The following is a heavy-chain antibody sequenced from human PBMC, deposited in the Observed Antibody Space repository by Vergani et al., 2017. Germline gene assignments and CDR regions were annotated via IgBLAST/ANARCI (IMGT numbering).Heavy chain of an antibody. Sequence: QLQLQESDPGLVKPSETLSLTCTVSGGSIRSTFYYWGWIRQPPGEGLEWIGTIYYSGSTYYNPSLKSRVTISVDTSKNQFSLKLNSVTAADTAVYYCARHKEQLVPGNYYYYYYMDVWGKGTTVTVSS. D-gene: IGHD6-13*01. CDR3: ARHKEQLVPGNYYYYYYMDV. V-gene: IGHV4-39*01. CDR1: GGSIRSTFYY. J-gene: IGHJ6*03. CDR2: IYYSGST.